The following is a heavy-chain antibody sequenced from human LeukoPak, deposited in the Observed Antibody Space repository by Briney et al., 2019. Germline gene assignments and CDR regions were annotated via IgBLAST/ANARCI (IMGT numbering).Heavy chain of an antibody. V-gene: IGHV3-21*06. J-gene: IGHJ2*01. D-gene: IGHD4-17*01. Sequence: GGSLRVSCAASGFTFSSSSMNWVRQAPGKGLEWVSSISSSSNYIHYADSVKGRFTISRDNAKNSLYLQMNSLRAEDTAVYYCARSGTLYGDPLWAYDLWGRGTLVTVSS. CDR2: ISSSSNYI. CDR1: GFTFSSSS. CDR3: ARSGTLYGDPLWAYDL.